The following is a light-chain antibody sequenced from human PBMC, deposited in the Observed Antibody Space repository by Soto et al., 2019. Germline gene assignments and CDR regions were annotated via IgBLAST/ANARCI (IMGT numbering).Light chain of an antibody. CDR3: QEYNNWHPIT. CDR1: QNIITK. CDR2: GAS. J-gene: IGKJ4*01. Sequence: EIVMTQSPATLSVSPGERATLSCSASQNIITKLAWYQQKPGQAHRLLIYGASTRATGIPVRFSGSGSGTEFTLTITSLQSEDSAVYYCQEYNNWHPITFGGWTKVDIK. V-gene: IGKV3-15*01.